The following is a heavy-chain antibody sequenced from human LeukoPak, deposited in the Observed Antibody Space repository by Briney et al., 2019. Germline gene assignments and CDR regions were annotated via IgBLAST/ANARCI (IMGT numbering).Heavy chain of an antibody. CDR3: VKDILPGGADC. CDR1: GFTFSSYW. Sequence: GGSLRLSCAASGFTFSSYWMSWVRQAPGKGLEWVANIKQDGSEKYYVDSVKGRFTISRDNAKNSLYLQLDSLRAEDTAFYYCVKDILPGGADCWGQGTLVTVSS. J-gene: IGHJ4*02. D-gene: IGHD2-2*02. CDR2: IKQDGSEK. V-gene: IGHV3-7*03.